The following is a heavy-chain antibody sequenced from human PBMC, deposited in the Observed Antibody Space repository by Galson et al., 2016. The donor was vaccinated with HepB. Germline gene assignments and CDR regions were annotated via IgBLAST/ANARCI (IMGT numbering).Heavy chain of an antibody. V-gene: IGHV3-7*01. D-gene: IGHD3-22*01. CDR3: AGTYDSSTLPNPYYNYFGMDV. J-gene: IGHJ6*02. CDR1: GFTFTRYW. Sequence: SLRLSCAASGFTFTRYWMTWVRQAPGKGLEWVANIKHDGSEKYYVGSVKGRFTISRDNAKNSLYLQMNSLRAEDTAVYYCAGTYDSSTLPNPYYNYFGMDVWGQGTTVTVSS. CDR2: IKHDGSEK.